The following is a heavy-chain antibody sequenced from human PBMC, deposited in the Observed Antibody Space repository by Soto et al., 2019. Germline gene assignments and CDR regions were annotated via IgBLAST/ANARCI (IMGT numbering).Heavy chain of an antibody. CDR3: AAGTLGAVWTPLDD. CDR2: VYYSGST. CDR1: GGSFSDNY. Sequence: KTSETLSLTCDVSGGSFSDNYWTWIRQVPGKGLEWIGYVYYSGSTNYNPSLKSRVTISVDASKQQFSLKLTSVTAAYTALYYCAAGTLGAVWTPLDDWGQGILFTVSS. D-gene: IGHD3-16*01. J-gene: IGHJ4*02. V-gene: IGHV4-59*12.